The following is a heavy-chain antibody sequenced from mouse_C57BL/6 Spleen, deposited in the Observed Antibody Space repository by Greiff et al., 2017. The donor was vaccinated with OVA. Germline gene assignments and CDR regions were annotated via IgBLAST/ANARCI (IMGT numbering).Heavy chain of an antibody. J-gene: IGHJ1*03. CDR3: ARQYGSSYLWYFDV. CDR1: GFTFSSYG. CDR2: ISSGGSYT. V-gene: IGHV5-6*02. Sequence: EVMLVESGGDLVKPGGSLKLSCAASGFTFSSYGMSWVRQTPDKRLAWVATISSGGSYTYYPDSVKGRFTISRDNAKNTLYLQMSSLKSEDTAMYYCARQYGSSYLWYFDVWGTGTTVTVSS. D-gene: IGHD1-1*01.